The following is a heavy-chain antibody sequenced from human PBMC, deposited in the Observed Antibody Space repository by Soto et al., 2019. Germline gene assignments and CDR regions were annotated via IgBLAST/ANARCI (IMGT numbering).Heavy chain of an antibody. CDR3: ARVIAASGTSYYFDY. J-gene: IGHJ4*02. Sequence: PSETLSLTCTVSGGSISTDGYYWSWIRQRPGKGLEWIGYIYYSGSTYYNQSLKSRVTISVDTSKNQFSLKLSYVTAAYTAVYYCARVIAASGTSYYFDYWGQGTVVTVSS. CDR2: IYYSGST. V-gene: IGHV4-31*03. D-gene: IGHD6-25*01. CDR1: GGSISTDGYY.